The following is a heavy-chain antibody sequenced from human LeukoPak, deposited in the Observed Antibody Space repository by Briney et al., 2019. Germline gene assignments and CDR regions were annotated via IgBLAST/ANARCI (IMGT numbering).Heavy chain of an antibody. D-gene: IGHD5-24*01. J-gene: IGHJ4*02. CDR3: AGGRDGYKLGFSDY. Sequence: SETLSLTCTVSGGSVTSSTYYWSWIRQPPGKGLEWIGYVSYSGSTSYNPSLKGRVTISLDTSKNQFSLKPTSVTAADTAVYYCAGGRDGYKLGFSDYWGQGALVTASS. V-gene: IGHV4-61*01. CDR1: GGSVTSSTYY. CDR2: VSYSGST.